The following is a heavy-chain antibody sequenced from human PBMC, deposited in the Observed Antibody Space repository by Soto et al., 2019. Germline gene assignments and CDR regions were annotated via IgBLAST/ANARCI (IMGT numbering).Heavy chain of an antibody. J-gene: IGHJ5*02. D-gene: IGHD6-13*01. CDR3: AQGNFDYSRPTVGWFDP. CDR1: GFSLSTPGVG. V-gene: IGHV2-5*02. CDR2: IYWDDHK. Sequence: QITLKESGPTPVAPTQTLTLTCTVSGFSLSTPGVGVGWIRQPPGKALECLALIYWDDHKSYSPSLKSRLTISRDTSKSQVVHTLTNMDPVDAAIYYCAQGNFDYSRPTVGWFDPWGQGMQVTVSS.